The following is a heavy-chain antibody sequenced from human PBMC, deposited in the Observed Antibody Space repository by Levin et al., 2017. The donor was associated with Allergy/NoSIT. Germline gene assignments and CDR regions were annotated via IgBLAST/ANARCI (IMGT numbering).Heavy chain of an antibody. Sequence: GGSLRLSCAASGFTFSSYAMHWVRQAPGKGLEWVAVISYDGSNKYYADSVKGRFTISRDNSKNTLYLQMNSLRAEDTAVYYCARPRYFDWLLICLDYWGQGTLVTVSS. V-gene: IGHV3-30-3*01. J-gene: IGHJ4*02. CDR1: GFTFSSYA. CDR2: ISYDGSNK. D-gene: IGHD3-9*01. CDR3: ARPRYFDWLLICLDY.